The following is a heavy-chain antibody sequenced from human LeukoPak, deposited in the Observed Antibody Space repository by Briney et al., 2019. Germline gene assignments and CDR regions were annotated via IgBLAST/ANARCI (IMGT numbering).Heavy chain of an antibody. CDR2: IKDDGRQK. CDR3: ARDASRGFDS. CDR1: GFTFSRYR. Sequence: PGGSLRLSCAPSGFTFSRYRMTWVRQAPGKGLEWVASIKDDGRQKYYVDSVKGRFTVSRDNAKNSVYLQMNSLRVEDTALYYCARDASRGFDSWGQGTLVTVSS. V-gene: IGHV3-7*01. D-gene: IGHD5-24*01. J-gene: IGHJ4*02.